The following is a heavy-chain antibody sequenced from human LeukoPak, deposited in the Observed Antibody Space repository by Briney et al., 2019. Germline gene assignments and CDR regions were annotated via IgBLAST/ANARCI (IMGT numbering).Heavy chain of an antibody. CDR2: VNRDGSET. D-gene: IGHD3-16*01. Sequence: GGSLRLSCAASGFALSSHWMTWVRQVPGRGPEWVANVNRDGSETYYLDSVKGRFTISKDNAKNSLYLQMNSLRAEDTALYHCARNDGMDVWGQGTTVIVSS. V-gene: IGHV3-7*03. J-gene: IGHJ6*02. CDR3: ARNDGMDV. CDR1: GFALSSHW.